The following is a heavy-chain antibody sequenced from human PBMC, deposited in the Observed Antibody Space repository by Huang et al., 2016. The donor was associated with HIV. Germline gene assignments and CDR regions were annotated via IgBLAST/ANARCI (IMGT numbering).Heavy chain of an antibody. V-gene: IGHV4-34*01. Sequence: QVQLQQWGAGLLKPSETLSLTCAVYGGSVSGHYWSWIRQPPGKGLEWIAEINDNGYTNYNPSLKSRGTISGHTSRNQFSLKRNSVTAADAAVYYCARASWYEPRSWYFGLWGRGPWSLSPQ. J-gene: IGHJ2*01. CDR2: INDNGYT. CDR3: ARASWYEPRSWYFGL. CDR1: GGSVSGHY. D-gene: IGHD6-13*01.